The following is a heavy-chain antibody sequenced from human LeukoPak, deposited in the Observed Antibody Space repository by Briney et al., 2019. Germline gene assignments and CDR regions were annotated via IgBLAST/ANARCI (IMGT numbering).Heavy chain of an antibody. CDR2: ISDDFGT. CDR3: ARAGYSMDTEYFQH. V-gene: IGHV3-23*01. J-gene: IGHJ1*01. D-gene: IGHD5-18*01. Sequence: GGSLRLSCAASGFTFSSYAMSFLRRAPGKGLEWVSAISDDFGTYHADSVKGRFTISRDNSRNTLYLQMTSLRAEDTAVYYCARAGYSMDTEYFQHWGQGTLVTVSS. CDR1: GFTFSSYA.